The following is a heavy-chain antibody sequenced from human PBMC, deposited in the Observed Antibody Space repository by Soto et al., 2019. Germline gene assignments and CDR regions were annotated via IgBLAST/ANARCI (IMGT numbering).Heavy chain of an antibody. Sequence: GGSLRLSCAASGFTFSSYWMHWVRQAPGKGLVWVSRINSDGSSTSYADSVKGRFTISRDNAKNRLYLQMNSLRAEDTAVYYCARGLLDWNYVYYYGMDVWGQGTTVTVSS. J-gene: IGHJ6*02. D-gene: IGHD1-7*01. CDR2: INSDGSST. V-gene: IGHV3-74*01. CDR1: GFTFSSYW. CDR3: ARGLLDWNYVYYYGMDV.